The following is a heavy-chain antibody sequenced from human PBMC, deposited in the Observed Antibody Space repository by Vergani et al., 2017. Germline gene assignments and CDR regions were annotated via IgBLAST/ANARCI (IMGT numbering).Heavy chain of an antibody. CDR1: GFSFGNYA. CDR2: ISYDGTEK. Sequence: QVKLEESGGGVVQPGRSLRLSCAASGFSFGNYAMHWVRQAPGKGLEWVGVISYDGTEKKYVDSVNGRFTISRDNSKKMMSLQMNSLRVEDTAVYYCARGGKGIIMVVPSTHLWGQGTQVSVS. V-gene: IGHV3-30-3*01. CDR3: ARGGKGIIMVVPSTHL. D-gene: IGHD2-15*01. J-gene: IGHJ4*02.